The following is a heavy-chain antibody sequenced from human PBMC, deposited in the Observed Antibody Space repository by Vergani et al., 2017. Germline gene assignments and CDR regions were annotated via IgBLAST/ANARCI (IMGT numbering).Heavy chain of an antibody. Sequence: EVQLVESGGGLIHPGGSLRLSCEGSGFSFSGYWMHWVRQSPEKGLVWVSRIKSDGSITNYADSVKGRFTISRDNAKNTLYLEMNSLRGDDTAIYYCAKGSMIVVVMTEEFDYWGQGTLVTVSS. J-gene: IGHJ4*02. V-gene: IGHV3-74*01. CDR1: GFSFSGYW. CDR3: AKGSMIVVVMTEEFDY. D-gene: IGHD3-22*01. CDR2: IKSDGSIT.